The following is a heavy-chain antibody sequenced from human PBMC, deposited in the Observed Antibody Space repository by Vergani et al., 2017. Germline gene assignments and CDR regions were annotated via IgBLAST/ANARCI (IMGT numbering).Heavy chain of an antibody. J-gene: IGHJ3*02. Sequence: QVRLQESGPGLVKPSETLSLTCAVSGYSISSGYYWGWIRQPPGKGLEWIGSIYHSGSTYYNPSLKSRVTISVDTSKNQFSLKLSSVTAADTAVYYCARRLSMVRPRGAFDIWGQGTMVTVSS. CDR2: IYHSGST. D-gene: IGHD3-10*01. CDR3: ARRLSMVRPRGAFDI. V-gene: IGHV4-38-2*01. CDR1: GYSISSGYY.